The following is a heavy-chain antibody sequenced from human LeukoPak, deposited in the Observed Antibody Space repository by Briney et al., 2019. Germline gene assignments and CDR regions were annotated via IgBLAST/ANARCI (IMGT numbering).Heavy chain of an antibody. V-gene: IGHV3-23*01. D-gene: IGHD4-11*01. CDR1: GFTFSSYA. CDR2: ISDSGGST. Sequence: GGSLRLSCAASGFTFSSYAMSWVRQAPGKGLEWVSTISDSGGSTYYADSVMGRFTISRDNSKNTLYLQMNSLRAEDTAVYYCARDDNYGIFVNVDYWGQGTLVTVSS. CDR3: ARDDNYGIFVNVDY. J-gene: IGHJ4*02.